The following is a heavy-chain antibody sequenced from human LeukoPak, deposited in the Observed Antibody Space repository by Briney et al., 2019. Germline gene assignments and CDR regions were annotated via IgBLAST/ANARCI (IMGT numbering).Heavy chain of an antibody. D-gene: IGHD1-1*01. CDR3: ARRGGNSNDY. CDR1: GGSISSSSYY. V-gene: IGHV4-39*01. J-gene: IGHJ4*02. Sequence: PSETLSLTCTVSGGSISSSSYYWGWIRQPPGKGLEWIGSIYYSGSTYYNPSLKSRVTISADTSKNQFSLKLSPVTAADTAVYYCARRGGNSNDYWGQGTLVTVSS. CDR2: IYYSGST.